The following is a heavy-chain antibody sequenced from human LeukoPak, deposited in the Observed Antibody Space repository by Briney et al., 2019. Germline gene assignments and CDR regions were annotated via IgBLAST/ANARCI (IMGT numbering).Heavy chain of an antibody. CDR1: GFTFSNYG. J-gene: IGHJ4*02. D-gene: IGHD6-13*01. CDR2: IKQDGSEK. Sequence: GGSLRLSCTASGFTFSNYGMSWVRQAPGKGLEWVANIKQDGSEKYYVDSVKGRFTISRDNAKNSLYLQMNSLRAEDTAVYYCARDWYSRHWGQGTLVTVSS. CDR3: ARDWYSRH. V-gene: IGHV3-7*01.